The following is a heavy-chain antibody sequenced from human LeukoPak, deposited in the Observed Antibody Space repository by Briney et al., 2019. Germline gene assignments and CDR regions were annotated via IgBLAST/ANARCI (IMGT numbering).Heavy chain of an antibody. Sequence: ASVKVSCKASGYTFTSYDINWVRQATGQGLEWMGWMNPNSGNTGYAQKFQGRVTMTRNTSISTAYMELSSLRSEDTSVYYCARGYCSGGSCYGDWFDPWGQGTLVTVSS. CDR2: MNPNSGNT. CDR1: GYTFTSYD. D-gene: IGHD2-15*01. CDR3: ARGYCSGGSCYGDWFDP. V-gene: IGHV1-8*01. J-gene: IGHJ5*02.